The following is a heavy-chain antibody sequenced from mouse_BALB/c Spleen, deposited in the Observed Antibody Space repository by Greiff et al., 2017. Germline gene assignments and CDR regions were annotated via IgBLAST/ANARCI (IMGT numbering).Heavy chain of an antibody. D-gene: IGHD1-1*01. CDR3: ARHYGSSYVAWFAY. CDR2: IYPGDGDT. V-gene: IGHV1-87*01. J-gene: IGHJ3*01. CDR1: GYTFTSYW. Sequence: VQLQQSGAELARPGASVKLSCKASGYTFTSYWMQWVKQRPGQGLEWIGAIYPGDGDTRYTQKFKGKATLTADKSSSTAYMQLSSLASEDSAVYYCARHYGSSYVAWFAYWGQGTLVTVSA.